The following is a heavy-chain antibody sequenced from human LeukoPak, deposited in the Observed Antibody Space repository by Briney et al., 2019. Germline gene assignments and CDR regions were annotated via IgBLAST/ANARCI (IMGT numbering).Heavy chain of an antibody. CDR2: ISGSGGST. CDR3: ALVEMATKYDFDY. V-gene: IGHV3-23*01. CDR1: GFTFSSYG. Sequence: PGGSLRLSCAASGFTFSSYGMSWVRQAPGKGLERVSAISGSGGSTYYADSVKGRFTISRDNSKNTLYLQMNSLRAEDTAVYYCALVEMATKYDFDYWGQGTLVTVSS. J-gene: IGHJ4*02. D-gene: IGHD5-24*01.